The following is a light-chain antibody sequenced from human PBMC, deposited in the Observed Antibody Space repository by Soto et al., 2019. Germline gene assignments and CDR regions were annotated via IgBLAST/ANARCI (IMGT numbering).Light chain of an antibody. CDR3: QQYQSSPATFT. CDR2: GAS. V-gene: IGKV3-20*01. CDR1: QSVISSY. J-gene: IGKJ2*01. Sequence: EIVLTQSPGTLSLSPGERDTLSCRASQSVISSYSAWYQQKPGQAPRLLIYGASNRATGIPDRFSGSGSGTDFNLTISRLEPEDFAVYYCQQYQSSPATFTFGQGTKLEI.